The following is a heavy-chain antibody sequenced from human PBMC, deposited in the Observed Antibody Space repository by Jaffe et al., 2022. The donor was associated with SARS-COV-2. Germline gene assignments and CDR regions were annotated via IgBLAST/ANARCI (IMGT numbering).Heavy chain of an antibody. D-gene: IGHD3-10*01. CDR1: GFTFSSYS. J-gene: IGHJ6*02. Sequence: EVQLVESGGGLVKPGGSLRLSCAASGFTFSSYSMNWVRQAPGKGLEWVSSISSSSSYIYYADSVKGRFTISRDNAKNSLYLQMNSLRAEDTAVYYCARGHSLNDGRFGELSPDLPRPYYYYGMDVWGQGTTVTVSS. CDR2: ISSSSSYI. CDR3: ARGHSLNDGRFGELSPDLPRPYYYYGMDV. V-gene: IGHV3-21*01.